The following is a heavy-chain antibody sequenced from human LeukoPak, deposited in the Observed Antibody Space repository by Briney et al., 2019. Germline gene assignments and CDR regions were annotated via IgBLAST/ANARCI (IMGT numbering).Heavy chain of an antibody. CDR2: INHSGST. CDR3: ARGQRLLWFGGLLRGNFDY. V-gene: IGHV4-34*01. D-gene: IGHD3-10*01. J-gene: IGHJ4*02. CDR1: GGSFSGYY. Sequence: SETLSLTCAVYGGSFSGYYWSWIRQPPGKGLEWIGEINHSGSTNYNPSLKSRVTISVDTSKNQFSLKLSSVTAADTAVYYCARGQRLLWFGGLLRGNFDYWGQGTLVTVSS.